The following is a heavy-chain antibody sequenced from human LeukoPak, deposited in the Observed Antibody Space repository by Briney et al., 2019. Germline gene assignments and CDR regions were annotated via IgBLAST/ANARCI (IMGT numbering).Heavy chain of an antibody. D-gene: IGHD3-3*01. CDR3: AREADTYYDFWSGYYVPDY. V-gene: IGHV3-21*01. CDR2: ISSSSSYI. CDR1: GFTFSSYS. Sequence: GGSLRLSCAASGFTFSSYSMNRVRQAPGKGLEWVSSISSSSSYIYYADSVKGRFTISRDNAKNSLYLQMNSLRAEDTAVYYCAREADTYYDFWSGYYVPDYWGREPWSPSPQ. J-gene: IGHJ4*02.